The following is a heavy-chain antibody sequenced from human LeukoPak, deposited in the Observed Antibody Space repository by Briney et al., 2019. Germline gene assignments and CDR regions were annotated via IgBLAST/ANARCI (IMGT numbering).Heavy chain of an antibody. CDR2: ITSDSRGI. CDR3: ARDLRSSGYYAFDY. CDR1: GFRYSHYG. Sequence: GGTLRLSCVASGFRYSHYGMNWVRQAPGKGLEWVSGITSDSRGIYYADSVKGRFTISRDNSKNTLYLQMNSLTAEDTAVYYCARDLRSSGYYAFDYWGQGTLVTVSS. V-gene: IGHV3-NL1*01. D-gene: IGHD3-22*01. J-gene: IGHJ4*02.